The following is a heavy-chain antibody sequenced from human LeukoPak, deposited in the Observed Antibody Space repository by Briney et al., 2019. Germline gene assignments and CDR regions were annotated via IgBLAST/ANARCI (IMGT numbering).Heavy chain of an antibody. CDR2: IYYSGST. CDR1: GGSISSRTYY. Sequence: SETLSLTCTVSGGSISSRTYYWGWIRQPPGKGLEWIGSIYYSGSTYYNPSLKSRVSVSVDTSKNQFSLRLSSVTAADTAVYFCTRIMGYSYGRIDYWGQGTLVTVSS. V-gene: IGHV4-39*01. CDR3: TRIMGYSYGRIDY. D-gene: IGHD5-18*01. J-gene: IGHJ4*02.